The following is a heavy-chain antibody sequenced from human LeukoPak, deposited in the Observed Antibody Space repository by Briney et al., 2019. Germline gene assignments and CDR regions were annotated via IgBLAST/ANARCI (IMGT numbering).Heavy chain of an antibody. D-gene: IGHD6-19*01. Sequence: ASVKVSCKASRGTFSSYVIDWVRQAPGQGLEWMGGIIPIFGTANYAQKFQGRVTITADKSTSTAYMELSRLRSDDTAVYYCARDVAVAGRLSYWGQGTLVTVSS. J-gene: IGHJ4*02. CDR1: RGTFSSYV. CDR2: IIPIFGTA. V-gene: IGHV1-69*06. CDR3: ARDVAVAGRLSY.